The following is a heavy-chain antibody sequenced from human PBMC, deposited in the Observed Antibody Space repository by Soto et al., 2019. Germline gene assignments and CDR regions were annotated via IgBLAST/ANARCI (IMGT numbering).Heavy chain of an antibody. CDR3: AKDDYVPQYNCFDP. D-gene: IGHD4-17*01. V-gene: IGHV3-23*01. CDR1: GFTFSSYA. J-gene: IGHJ5*02. Sequence: EVQLLESGGGLVQPGGSLRLSCAASGFTFSSYAMSWVRQAPGKGLEWVSAISGSGGSTYYADSVKGRFTISRDNSKNTLYLQTNILRAEDTAVSYCAKDDYVPQYNCFDPWGQGTMVTVS. CDR2: ISGSGGST.